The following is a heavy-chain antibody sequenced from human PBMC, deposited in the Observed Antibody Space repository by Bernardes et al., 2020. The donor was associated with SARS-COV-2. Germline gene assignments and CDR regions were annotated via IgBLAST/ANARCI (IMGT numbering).Heavy chain of an antibody. CDR2: INQDGSQK. J-gene: IGHJ4*02. V-gene: IGHV3-7*03. D-gene: IGHD3-10*01. CDR3: ARAYSLDYYTSGSYLDY. CDR1: GLSLSSYW. Sequence: GGSLRLSRAASGLSLSSYWMSWVRQAPGKGLEWVANINQDGSQKYYADSVEGRFTISRDNARNSLYLQMNSLRGEDTAVYYCARAYSLDYYTSGSYLDYWGQGTLATVSS.